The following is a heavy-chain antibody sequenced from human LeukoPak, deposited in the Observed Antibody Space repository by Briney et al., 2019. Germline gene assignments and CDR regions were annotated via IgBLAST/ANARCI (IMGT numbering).Heavy chain of an antibody. CDR1: GFTFSSYW. CDR2: INSDGCST. CDR3: ARLRGVNYYGSGSYTPYYYYYYMDV. Sequence: GGSLRLSCAASGFTFSSYWMHWVRQAPGRGRVWVSRINSDGCSTSYGDSVKGRFTISRDNAKNTLYLQMNSLRAADTAVYYCARLRGVNYYGSGSYTPYYYYYYMDVWGKGTTVTISS. J-gene: IGHJ6*03. V-gene: IGHV3-74*01. D-gene: IGHD3-10*01.